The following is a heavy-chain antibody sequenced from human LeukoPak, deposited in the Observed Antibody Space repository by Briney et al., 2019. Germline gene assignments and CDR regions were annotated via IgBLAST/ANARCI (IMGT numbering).Heavy chain of an antibody. J-gene: IGHJ4*02. Sequence: GGSLRLSCAASGFTFRSYGMHWVRQAPGKGLEWVAFIRYDGSNKYYADSVKGRFTISRDNSKNTLYLQMNSLRAEDTAVYYCAREPSGYHNTGGQGTLVTVSS. CDR3: AREPSGYHNT. D-gene: IGHD5-12*01. CDR2: IRYDGSNK. V-gene: IGHV3-30*02. CDR1: GFTFRSYG.